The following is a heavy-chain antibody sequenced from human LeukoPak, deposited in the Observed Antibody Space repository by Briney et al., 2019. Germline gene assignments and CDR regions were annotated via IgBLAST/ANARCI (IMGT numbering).Heavy chain of an antibody. D-gene: IGHD6-19*01. CDR2: IYYSGST. J-gene: IGHJ4*02. Sequence: PSETLSLTCTVSGGSISSSSYYWGWIRQPPGKGLVWIGSIYYSGSTYYNPSLKSRVTISVDTSKNQFSLKLSSVTAADTAVYYCALYSSGWYVYWGQGTLVTVSS. CDR1: GGSISSSSYY. CDR3: ALYSSGWYVY. V-gene: IGHV4-39*01.